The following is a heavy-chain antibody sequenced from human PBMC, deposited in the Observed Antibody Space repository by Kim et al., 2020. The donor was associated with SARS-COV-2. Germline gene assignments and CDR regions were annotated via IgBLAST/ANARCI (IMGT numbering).Heavy chain of an antibody. CDR2: ISYDGSNK. Sequence: GGSLRLSCAASGFTFSSYGMHWVRQAPGKGLEWVAVISYDGSNKYYAYSVKGRFTISRDNSKNTLYLQMNSRRAEDTAVYYCAKEMTTVVYYYYYGMDVCGQGTTFTVSS. D-gene: IGHD4-17*01. CDR3: AKEMTTVVYYYYYGMDV. V-gene: IGHV3-30*18. J-gene: IGHJ6*02. CDR1: GFTFSSYG.